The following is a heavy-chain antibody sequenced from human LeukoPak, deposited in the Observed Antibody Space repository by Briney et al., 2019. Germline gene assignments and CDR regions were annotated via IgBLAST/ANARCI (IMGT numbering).Heavy chain of an antibody. D-gene: IGHD1-26*01. J-gene: IGHJ5*01. CDR1: GFTFSTYT. CDR2: MTGDGGSI. V-gene: IGHV3-64D*09. Sequence: GGSLRLSCSASGFTFSTYTMYWVRQAPGKGLEYVSGMTGDGGSIEYADSVKGRFTISRGNSKNTVYLQMSSLRTEDTAVYYCARRSGSFDSWGQGTLVTVSS. CDR3: ARRSGSFDS.